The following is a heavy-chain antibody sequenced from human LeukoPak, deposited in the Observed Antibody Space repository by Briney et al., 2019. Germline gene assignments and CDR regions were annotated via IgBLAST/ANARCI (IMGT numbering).Heavy chain of an antibody. J-gene: IGHJ4*02. CDR3: ARGRVRIAVAVDYFDY. V-gene: IGHV4-34*01. CDR2: INHSGST. CDR1: GSSFSGYY. Sequence: PSETLSLTCAVYGSSFSGYYWSWIRQPPGKGLEWFGEINHSGSTNYDPSLKSRVTISVDTSKNQFSLKLSSVTAADTAVYYCARGRVRIAVAVDYFDYWGQGTLVTVSS. D-gene: IGHD6-19*01.